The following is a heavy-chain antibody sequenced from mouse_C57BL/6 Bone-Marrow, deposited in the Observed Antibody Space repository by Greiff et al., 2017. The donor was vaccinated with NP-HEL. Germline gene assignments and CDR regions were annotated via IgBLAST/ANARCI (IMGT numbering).Heavy chain of an antibody. CDR1: GYTFTSYG. V-gene: IGHV1-81*01. D-gene: IGHD1-1*01. CDR3: ARIGFITTVVDAMDY. Sequence: QVQLKESGAELARPGASVKLSCKASGYTFTSYGISWVKQRTGQGLEWIGEIYPRSGNTYYNEKFKGKATLTADKSSSTAYMELRSLTSEDSAVYFCARIGFITTVVDAMDYWGQGTSVTVSS. J-gene: IGHJ4*01. CDR2: IYPRSGNT.